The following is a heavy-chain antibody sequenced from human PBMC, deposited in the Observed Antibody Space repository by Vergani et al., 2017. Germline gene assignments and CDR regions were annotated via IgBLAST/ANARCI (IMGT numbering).Heavy chain of an antibody. J-gene: IGHJ4*02. V-gene: IGHV3-11*06. CDR1: GGSISSGGYY. D-gene: IGHD4-11*01. Sequence: QVQLQESGPGLVKPSQTLSLTCTVSGGSISSGGYYWSWIRQHPGKGLEWVSSISSSSSYIYYADSVKGRFTISRDNAKNSLYLQMNSLRAEDTAVYYCARGRVTPRNWGQGTLVTVSS. CDR3: ARGRVTPRN. CDR2: ISSSSSYI.